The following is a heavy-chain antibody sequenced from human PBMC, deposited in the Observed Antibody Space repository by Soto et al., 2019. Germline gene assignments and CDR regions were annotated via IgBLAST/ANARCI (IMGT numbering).Heavy chain of an antibody. CDR1: GGSISSYNW. Sequence: QVQLQESGPGLVKPSGTLSLICAVSGGSISSYNWWSWVRQPPGKGLEWIGEIYHSGSTNHNPSLKSRVIISIDKSKNQFSLKLSSVTAADTAVYYCARRGRVPGSGWYFDLWGRGILVTVSS. J-gene: IGHJ2*01. CDR3: ARRGRVPGSGWYFDL. CDR2: IYHSGST. V-gene: IGHV4-4*02. D-gene: IGHD2-15*01.